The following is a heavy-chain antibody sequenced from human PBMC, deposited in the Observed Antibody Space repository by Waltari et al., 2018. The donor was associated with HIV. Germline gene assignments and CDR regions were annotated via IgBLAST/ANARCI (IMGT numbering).Heavy chain of an antibody. J-gene: IGHJ2*01. CDR2: IYSGGST. CDR1: GFTVSSNY. CDR3: ARERVRRDWYFDL. Sequence: EVQLVESGGGLIQPGGSLRLSCAASGFTVSSNYMSWVRQAPGKGLEWVAVIYSGGSTYYADSVKGRFTISRDNSKNTLYLQMNSLRAEDTAVYYCARERVRRDWYFDLWGRGTLVTVSS. V-gene: IGHV3-53*01.